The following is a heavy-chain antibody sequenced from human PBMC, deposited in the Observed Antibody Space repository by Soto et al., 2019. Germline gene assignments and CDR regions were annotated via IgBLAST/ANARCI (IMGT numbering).Heavy chain of an antibody. CDR2: IYYSGST. D-gene: IGHD3-9*01. Sequence: SETLSLTCTVSGGSISSSSYYWGWIRQPPGKGLEWIGSIYYSGSTYYNPSLKSRVTISVDTSKNQFSLKLSSVTAADTAVYYCAPTGGYYDILTGYYNWGQGTLVTVSS. J-gene: IGHJ4*02. V-gene: IGHV4-39*01. CDR3: APTGGYYDILTGYYN. CDR1: GGSISSSSYY.